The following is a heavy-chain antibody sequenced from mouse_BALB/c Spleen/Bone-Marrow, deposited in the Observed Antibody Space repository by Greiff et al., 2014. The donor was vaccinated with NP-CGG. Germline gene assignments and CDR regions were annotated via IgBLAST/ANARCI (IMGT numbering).Heavy chain of an antibody. D-gene: IGHD4-1*01. CDR3: ARRELGEFDY. V-gene: IGHV1-54*01. Sequence: VQLQQSGAELVRPGTSVKVSCKASGYAFTNYLIEWVKQWPGQGLEWIGVINPGSGGTNYNEKFKGKATLAADKSSSTAYMQLSSLTSDDSAVYFCARRELGEFDYWGQGTTLTVSS. CDR2: INPGSGGT. CDR1: GYAFTNYL. J-gene: IGHJ2*01.